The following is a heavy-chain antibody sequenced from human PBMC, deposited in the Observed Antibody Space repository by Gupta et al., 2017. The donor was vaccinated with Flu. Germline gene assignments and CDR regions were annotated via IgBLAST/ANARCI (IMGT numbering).Heavy chain of an antibody. CDR3: ARDSGKGWRAYFDY. V-gene: IGHV3-33*01. Sequence: QVQLVESGGGVVQPGRSLRLSCAASGFTFSSYGMHWVRQAPGKGLEWVAVIWYDGSNKYYADSVKGRFTISRDNSKNTLYLQMNSLRAEDTAVYYCARDSGKGWRAYFDYWGQGTLVTVSS. CDR2: IWYDGSNK. J-gene: IGHJ4*02. CDR1: GFTFSSYG. D-gene: IGHD2-15*01.